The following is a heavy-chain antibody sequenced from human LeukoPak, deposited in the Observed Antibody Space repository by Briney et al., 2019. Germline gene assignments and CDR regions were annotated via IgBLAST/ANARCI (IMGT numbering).Heavy chain of an antibody. CDR2: ISPDGTSK. CDR3: ARDPLSPEP. V-gene: IGHV3-30-3*01. Sequence: GGSLRLSCVASKFIFIDSPMHWVRHPPGKGLQWVAVISPDGTSKYYADSVKGRFTISRDNSKDTLFLQMESLRIEDTAVYYCARDPLSPEPWGQGTLVTVSS. J-gene: IGHJ5*02. CDR1: KFIFIDSP.